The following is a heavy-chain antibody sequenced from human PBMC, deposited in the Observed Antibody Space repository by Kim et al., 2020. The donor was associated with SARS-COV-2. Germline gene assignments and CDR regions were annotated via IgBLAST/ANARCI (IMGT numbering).Heavy chain of an antibody. V-gene: IGHV1-18*01. D-gene: IGHD1-26*01. CDR3: VRDPLFSGNSGWVDRDY. CDR2: VSGFKDES. CDR1: GYSFTSFH. Sequence: ASVKVSCKASGYSFTSFHINWVRQAPGQSLEWVGGVSGFKDESQYAQKFQGRATITKDISMTTAYLILTRLRTDDTAVYYCVRDPLFSGNSGWVDRDYWGQGTLVTVSS. J-gene: IGHJ4*02.